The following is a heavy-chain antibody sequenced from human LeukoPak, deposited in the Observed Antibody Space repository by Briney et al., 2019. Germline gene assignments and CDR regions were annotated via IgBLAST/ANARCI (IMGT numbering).Heavy chain of an antibody. CDR1: GDSISNYC. CDR2: IHTSGST. J-gene: IGHJ4*02. CDR3: ARGYYDTGAYSNPFDF. V-gene: IGHV4-4*09. Sequence: SETLSLTCTVSGDSISNYCWSWIRQTPGKGLEWIGYIHTSGSTYYNPSLKSRVTISVDTSKNQFSLKLSSVTAADTAVYYCARGYYDTGAYSNPFDFWGQGTLVTVSS. D-gene: IGHD3-22*01.